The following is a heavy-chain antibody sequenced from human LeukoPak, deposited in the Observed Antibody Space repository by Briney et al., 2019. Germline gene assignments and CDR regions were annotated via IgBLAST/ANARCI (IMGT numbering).Heavy chain of an antibody. J-gene: IGHJ4*02. CDR1: GFTFDDYA. CDR3: AKDSRHSPDNAFDI. Sequence: GRSLRLSCAASGFTFDDYAMHWVRQAPGKGLEWVSGISWNSGSIGYADSVKGRFTISRDNAKNSLYLQMNSLRAEDTALYYCAKDSRHSPDNAFDIWGQGTLVTVSS. D-gene: IGHD3-16*01. V-gene: IGHV3-9*01. CDR2: ISWNSGSI.